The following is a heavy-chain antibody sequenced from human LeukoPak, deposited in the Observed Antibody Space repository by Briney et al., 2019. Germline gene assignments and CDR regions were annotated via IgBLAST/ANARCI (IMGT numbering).Heavy chain of an antibody. V-gene: IGHV3-21*01. CDR2: ITSGSTYI. D-gene: IGHD2-15*01. J-gene: IGHJ6*03. Sequence: GGSLRLSCAASGFTFSSYSMNWVRQAPGKGPEWVSYITSGSTYIYYADSVKGRFTISRDNAKNSLYLQMNSLRAQDTALYYCARVHGGFYYMDVWGKGTTVTVSS. CDR3: ARVHGGFYYMDV. CDR1: GFTFSSYS.